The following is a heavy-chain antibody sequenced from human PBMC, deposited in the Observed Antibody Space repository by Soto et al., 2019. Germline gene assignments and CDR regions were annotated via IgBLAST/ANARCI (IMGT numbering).Heavy chain of an antibody. CDR2: IYYSGST. D-gene: IGHD6-6*01. V-gene: IGHV4-61*01. J-gene: IGHJ6*02. Sequence: SETLSLTCTVSGGSVSSGSYYWSWIRQPPGKGLEWIGYIYYSGSTNYNPSLKSRVTISVDTSKNQFSLKLSSVTAADTAVYYCARDGQLDGMDVWGQGTTVTVSS. CDR1: GGSVSSGSYY. CDR3: ARDGQLDGMDV.